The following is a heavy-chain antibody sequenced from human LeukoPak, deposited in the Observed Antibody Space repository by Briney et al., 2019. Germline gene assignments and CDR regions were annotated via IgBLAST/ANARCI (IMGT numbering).Heavy chain of an antibody. CDR3: ARGPLVSICMVTFLYYMDV. D-gene: IGHD5-18*01. CDR2: INAGNGDT. J-gene: IGHJ6*03. Sequence: GASVKVSCKASGYTFTIFAMHWVRQAPGQRLEWMGWINAGNGDTNYSQDFQDRVTITRDTSASTVYMELSSLRSEDMAVYYCARGPLVSICMVTFLYYMDVWGKGTTVTVSS. CDR1: GYTFTIFA. V-gene: IGHV1-3*03.